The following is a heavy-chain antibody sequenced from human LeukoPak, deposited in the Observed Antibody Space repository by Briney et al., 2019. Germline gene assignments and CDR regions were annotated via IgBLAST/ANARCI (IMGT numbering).Heavy chain of an antibody. V-gene: IGHV3-33*06. CDR1: GFTFSSYG. J-gene: IGHJ4*02. D-gene: IGHD3-10*01. CDR3: AKDRRITMVRGRGINYFDY. Sequence: GRSLRLSCAASGFTFSSYGMHWVRQAPGKGLEWVAVIWYDGSNKYYADSVKGRFTISKDNSKNTLYLQMNSLRAEDTAVYYCAKDRRITMVRGRGINYFDYWGQGTLVTVSS. CDR2: IWYDGSNK.